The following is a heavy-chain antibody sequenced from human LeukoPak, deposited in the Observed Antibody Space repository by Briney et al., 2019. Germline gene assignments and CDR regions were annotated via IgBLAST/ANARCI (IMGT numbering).Heavy chain of an antibody. D-gene: IGHD3-10*02. CDR2: IYSGGST. CDR3: AELGITMIGGV. Sequence: PGGSLRLSCAASGFTVSSNYMSWVRQAPGEGLEWVSVIYSGGSTYYADSVKGRFTISRDNSKSTLYIQMNSLRAEDTAVYYCAELGITMIGGVWGKGTTVTISS. J-gene: IGHJ6*04. V-gene: IGHV3-53*01. CDR1: GFTVSSNY.